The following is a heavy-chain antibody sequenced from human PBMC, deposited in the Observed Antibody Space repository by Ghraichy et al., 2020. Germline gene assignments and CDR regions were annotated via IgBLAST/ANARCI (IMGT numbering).Heavy chain of an antibody. D-gene: IGHD6-6*01. J-gene: IGHJ6*03. V-gene: IGHV3-49*03. CDR2: IRSKAYGGTT. CDR1: GFTFGDYA. Sequence: GGSLRLSCTASGFTFGDYAMSWFRQAPGKGLEWVGFIRSKAYGGTTEYAASVKGRFTISRDDSKSIAYLQMNSLKTEDTAVYYCTVYSSSDYYYMDVWGKGTTVTVSS. CDR3: TVYSSSDYYYMDV.